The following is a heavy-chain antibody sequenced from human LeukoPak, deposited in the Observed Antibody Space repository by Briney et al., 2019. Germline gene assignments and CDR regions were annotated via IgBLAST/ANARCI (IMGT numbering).Heavy chain of an antibody. CDR3: ARDLSNKILKTWYDVFDM. V-gene: IGHV3-7*01. CDR1: GFTFSSYW. J-gene: IGHJ3*02. Sequence: PGGSLRLSCAASGFTFSSYWMAWVRQAPGKGLEWVANINQDGSQSHYLDSVKGRFTISRDNTKSTLYMQMNSLRAEDTAVYFCARDLSNKILKTWYDVFDMWGQGTMVIVSS. CDR2: INQDGSQS. D-gene: IGHD3-9*01.